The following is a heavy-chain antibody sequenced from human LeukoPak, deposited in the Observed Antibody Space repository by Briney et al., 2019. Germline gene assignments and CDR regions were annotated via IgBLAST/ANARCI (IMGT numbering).Heavy chain of an antibody. Sequence: GASVKVSCKASGYTFTSYGISWVRQAPGQGLEWMGWISAYNGNTNYAQKLQGRVTMTTDTSTSTAYMELRGLRSDDTAVYYCARGGTYYDFWSGPYYFDYWGQGTLVTVSS. D-gene: IGHD3-3*01. CDR3: ARGGTYYDFWSGPYYFDY. CDR2: ISAYNGNT. J-gene: IGHJ4*02. V-gene: IGHV1-18*01. CDR1: GYTFTSYG.